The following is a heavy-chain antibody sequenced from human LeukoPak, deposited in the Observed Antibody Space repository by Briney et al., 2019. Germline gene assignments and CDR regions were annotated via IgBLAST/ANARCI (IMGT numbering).Heavy chain of an antibody. J-gene: IGHJ4*02. V-gene: IGHV1-18*01. CDR3: ARNHLGLGL. D-gene: IGHD3-16*01. CDR2: INTRNGNA. Sequence: ASVKVSCKASGYTFTTYDIIWVRQAPGQGLEWMGWINTRNGNANYAHQLQGRVTMTTDTSTSTSYMGLASLRFDDTAIYYCARNHLGLGLWGQGTLVTVSS. CDR1: GYTFTTYD.